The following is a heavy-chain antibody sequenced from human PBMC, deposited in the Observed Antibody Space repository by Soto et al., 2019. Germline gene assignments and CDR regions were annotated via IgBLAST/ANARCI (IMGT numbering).Heavy chain of an antibody. CDR1: VYTVTNYV. Sequence: VATVKGWDKTSVYTVTNYVITRVRQAPGQGLKWMGWISAYNGDTNYAQKFQGRVIMTTDTSTTRAYMELRSLRSDDTAVYYCARGPAGGLQGGVPYWGQGTLVPLS. V-gene: IGHV1-18*04. CDR2: ISAYNGDT. D-gene: IGHD2-15*01. J-gene: IGHJ4*02. CDR3: ARGPAGGLQGGVPY.